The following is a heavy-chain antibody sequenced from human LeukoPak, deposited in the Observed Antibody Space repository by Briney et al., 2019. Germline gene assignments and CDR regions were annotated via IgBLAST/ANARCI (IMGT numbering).Heavy chain of an antibody. D-gene: IGHD2-15*01. V-gene: IGHV4-61*01. CDR1: GGSVSSDSYY. Sequence: PSETLSLTCTVSGGSVSSDSYYWSWIRQPPGKGLEWIGYIYHSGSTNYIPSLKGRVTISVDTSKNQFSLKLSSVTAADTAVYYCARQLGDCSGGSCYSGLTGTTSLDAFGIWGQGTMVTVSS. CDR2: IYHSGST. CDR3: ARQLGDCSGGSCYSGLTGTTSLDAFGI. J-gene: IGHJ3*02.